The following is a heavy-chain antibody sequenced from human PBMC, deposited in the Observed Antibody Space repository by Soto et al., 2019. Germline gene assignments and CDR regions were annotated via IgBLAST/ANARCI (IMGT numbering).Heavy chain of an antibody. J-gene: IGHJ5*02. V-gene: IGHV3-11*01. Sequence: QVQLVESGGGLVRPGGSLRLSCAASGFTFRDYDMSWIRQAPGKGLEWVSCISSSGTATYYADSVKGRFTISRDNAKNSLYVEMNSLRVEDTAVYYCARKGPSAARPNHWGQGPLVTVSS. CDR1: GFTFRDYD. D-gene: IGHD6-6*01. CDR3: ARKGPSAARPNH. CDR2: ISSSGTAT.